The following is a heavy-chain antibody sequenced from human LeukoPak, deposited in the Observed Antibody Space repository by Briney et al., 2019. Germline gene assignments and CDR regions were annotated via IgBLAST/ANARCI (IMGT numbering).Heavy chain of an antibody. D-gene: IGHD1-26*01. CDR2: ISAYNGNT. J-gene: IGHJ6*03. Sequence: GASVKVSCKASGYTFTSYGISWVRQAPGQGLEWMGWISAYNGNTNYAQKLQGRVTMTTDTSTSTAYMELRSLRSDDTAVYYCARVEVGVTWGMTYYYYYMDVWGKGTTVTVSS. CDR1: GYTFTSYG. CDR3: ARVEVGVTWGMTYYYYYMDV. V-gene: IGHV1-18*01.